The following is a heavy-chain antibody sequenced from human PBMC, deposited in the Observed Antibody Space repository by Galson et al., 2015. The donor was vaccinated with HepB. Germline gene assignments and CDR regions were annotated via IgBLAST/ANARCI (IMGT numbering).Heavy chain of an antibody. CDR3: ARGALVGVVHGTLANCFDP. V-gene: IGHV1-18*01. Sequence: SVKVSCKASGYTFSSYSITWVRQAPGQGLEWMGWINPYNRNTNYARHLQGRVTMTTDTSTSTAYMELSSLRSDDTAVYYCARGALVGVVHGTLANCFDPWGQGTLVTVSS. D-gene: IGHD2-15*01. CDR1: GYTFSSYS. CDR2: INPYNRNT. J-gene: IGHJ5*02.